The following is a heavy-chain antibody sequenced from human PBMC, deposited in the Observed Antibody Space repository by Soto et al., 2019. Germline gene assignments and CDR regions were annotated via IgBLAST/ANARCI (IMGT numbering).Heavy chain of an antibody. CDR1: GFSFSSFA. Sequence: GSLRLSCAASGFSFSSFAMIWVRQAPGKGLEWVSAISGGGGSTYYADSVKGRFTISRDNSKNTLFLQVNSLRAEDTAVYYCAKNSSGDFFPAYLGLRGRGTLVTVSS. D-gene: IGHD4-17*01. CDR2: ISGGGGST. CDR3: AKNSSGDFFPAYLGL. J-gene: IGHJ2*01. V-gene: IGHV3-23*01.